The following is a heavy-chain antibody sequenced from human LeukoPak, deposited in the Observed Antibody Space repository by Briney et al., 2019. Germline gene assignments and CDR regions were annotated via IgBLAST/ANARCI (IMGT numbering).Heavy chain of an antibody. CDR1: GGSMTNYY. Sequence: SETLSLTCTVSGGSMTNYYWTWIRQSPGKGLERIGHTYYSGNTNYNPSLKSRVTISIDTSKNQFSLKLSSVTAADTAVYYCTRGRAYYDSTGYHYWGRGILVTVSS. CDR3: TRGRAYYDSTGYHY. V-gene: IGHV4-59*01. D-gene: IGHD3-22*01. CDR2: TYYSGNT. J-gene: IGHJ4*02.